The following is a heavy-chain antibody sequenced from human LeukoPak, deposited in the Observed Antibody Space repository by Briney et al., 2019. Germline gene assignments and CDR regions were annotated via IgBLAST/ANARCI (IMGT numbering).Heavy chain of an antibody. J-gene: IGHJ3*01. CDR3: ARQFLVGSTFHAFDL. V-gene: IGHV4-4*07. D-gene: IGHD1-26*01. Sequence: PSETLSLTCSVSVVSMNGYYWSWLRHSAGNRLEWIGHVDSSGNTNYNPSLESRVTMSVDTSKKQFSLKLTSVTAADMAVYFCARQFLVGSTFHAFDLWGQGTRVTVSS. CDR1: VVSMNGYY. CDR2: VDSSGNT.